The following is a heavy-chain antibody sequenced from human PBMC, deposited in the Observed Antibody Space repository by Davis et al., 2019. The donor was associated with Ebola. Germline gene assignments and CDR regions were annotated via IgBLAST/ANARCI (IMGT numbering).Heavy chain of an antibody. CDR1: GYIFTNYW. Sequence: GESLKISCQVSGYIFTNYWIGWVRQMPGKGLEWMGIIYPGDSDTKYSPSFQGQVTISADTSISTAYLQWSSLKASDTAMYFCARPIRNAFDIWGQGTMVTVSS. J-gene: IGHJ3*02. V-gene: IGHV5-51*01. CDR3: ARPIRNAFDI. CDR2: IYPGDSDT.